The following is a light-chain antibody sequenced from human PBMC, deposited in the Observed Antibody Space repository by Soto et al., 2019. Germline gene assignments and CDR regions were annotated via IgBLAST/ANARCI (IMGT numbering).Light chain of an antibody. CDR1: SSDVGGYNL. Sequence: QSARTQPASVSGSPGQSITVSCAGTSSDVGGYNLVSWYQQHPGKAPKLIIYEGTERLSGISPRFSGSKSGNTASLTISGLQAEDEADYYCSSYTSSSIYVFGSGTKVTVL. J-gene: IGLJ1*01. CDR2: EGT. V-gene: IGLV2-23*01. CDR3: SSYTSSSIYV.